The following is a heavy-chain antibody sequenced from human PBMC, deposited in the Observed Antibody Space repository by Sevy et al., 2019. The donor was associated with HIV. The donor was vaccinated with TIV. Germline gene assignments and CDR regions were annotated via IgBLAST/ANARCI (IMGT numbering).Heavy chain of an antibody. Sequence: GGSLRLSCAASGFIFSDYWMTWVRQAPGKGLEWGATIRLDGSARYYASSVKGRLTISRDNAKNSLFLQMNSLRVEDTAVYYCARAFRREAYTPDYWGQGSLVTVSS. CDR3: ARAFRREAYTPDY. D-gene: IGHD4-4*01. J-gene: IGHJ4*02. CDR1: GFIFSDYW. V-gene: IGHV3-7*03. CDR2: IRLDGSAR.